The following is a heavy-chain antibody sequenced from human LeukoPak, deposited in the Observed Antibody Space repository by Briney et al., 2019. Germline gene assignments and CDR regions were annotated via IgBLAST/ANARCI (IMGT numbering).Heavy chain of an antibody. CDR2: ISGYNGNT. J-gene: IGHJ4*02. CDR3: ARGTVTKRFFDY. Sequence: ASVKVSCKASGYTFTNYGISRVRQAPGQGLEWMGWISGYNGNTNYAQKLQGRVTMTTDTSTSTAYMEVRSLRSDDTAVYYCARGTVTKRFFDYWGQGTLVTVSS. CDR1: GYTFTNYG. D-gene: IGHD4-17*01. V-gene: IGHV1-18*01.